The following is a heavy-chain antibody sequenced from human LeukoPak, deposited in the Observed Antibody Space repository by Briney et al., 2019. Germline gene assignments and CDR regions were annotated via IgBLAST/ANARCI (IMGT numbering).Heavy chain of an antibody. Sequence: ASVKVSCKASGYTFTGYFIHWVRQAPGQGLEWMGWINPKSGGTKYAQNFLGRVAMTRDTSTTTVHMELNSLTSDDTAVYYCARASPGYYFDYWGQGTLVTVSS. CDR2: INPKSGGT. V-gene: IGHV1-2*02. CDR1: GYTFTGYF. CDR3: ARASPGYYFDY. D-gene: IGHD3-10*01. J-gene: IGHJ4*02.